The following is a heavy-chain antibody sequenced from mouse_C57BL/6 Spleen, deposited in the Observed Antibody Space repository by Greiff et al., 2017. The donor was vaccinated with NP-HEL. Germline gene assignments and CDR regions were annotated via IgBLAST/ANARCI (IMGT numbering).Heavy chain of an antibody. Sequence: QVQLQQSGAELVKPGASVKLSCKASGYTFTSYGISWVKQRTGQGLEWIGEIYPRSGNTYYNEKFKGKATLTADKSSSTAYMELRSLTSEDSAVYFCARSMGTTVVAEGYWYFDVWGTGTTVTVSS. CDR2: IYPRSGNT. V-gene: IGHV1-81*01. D-gene: IGHD1-1*01. J-gene: IGHJ1*03. CDR3: ARSMGTTVVAEGYWYFDV. CDR1: GYTFTSYG.